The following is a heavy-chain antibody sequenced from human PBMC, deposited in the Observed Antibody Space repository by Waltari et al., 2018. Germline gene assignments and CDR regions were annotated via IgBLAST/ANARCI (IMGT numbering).Heavy chain of an antibody. V-gene: IGHV4-4*02. D-gene: IGHD1-26*01. CDR2: INSSGKA. J-gene: IGHJ4*02. Sequence: QVQLRESGPGLVKPSGTLSLTCAVSGDSMGGRDWWSWVRQPPGRGLEWIGQINSSGKATDNPSLGRRATVSIDTSNNQLSLKVTSATAADTAVYYCARDRGRGLYLDSWGQGTLVTVSP. CDR1: GDSMGGRDW. CDR3: ARDRGRGLYLDS.